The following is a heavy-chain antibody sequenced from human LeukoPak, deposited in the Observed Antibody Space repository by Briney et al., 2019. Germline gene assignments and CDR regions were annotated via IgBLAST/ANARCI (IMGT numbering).Heavy chain of an antibody. CDR1: GVTFSDYW. V-gene: IGHV3-7*01. CDR2: IKQDGSEK. Sequence: GGSLRLSCAASGVTFSDYWMTWVRQTPGKGLEWVAHIKQDGSEKHFVDSVEGPFTISRDNDNNSMSLQMNKLRGEDTAVYYCARGATGTDWDWFDPWGQGTLVTVSS. D-gene: IGHD3-9*01. J-gene: IGHJ5*02. CDR3: ARGATGTDWDWFDP.